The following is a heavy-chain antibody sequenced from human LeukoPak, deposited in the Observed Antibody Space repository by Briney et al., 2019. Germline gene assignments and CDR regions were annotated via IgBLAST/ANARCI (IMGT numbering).Heavy chain of an antibody. CDR2: ISGSGGST. CDR1: GFTFSNYW. CDR3: ATVGYSSGWRDN. Sequence: GGSLRLSCAASGFTFSNYWMAWVRQAPGKGLGWVSAISGSGGSTYYADSVKGRFTISRDNSKNTLYLQMNSLRAEDTAVYYCATVGYSSGWRDNWGQGTLVTVSS. J-gene: IGHJ4*02. V-gene: IGHV3-23*01. D-gene: IGHD6-19*01.